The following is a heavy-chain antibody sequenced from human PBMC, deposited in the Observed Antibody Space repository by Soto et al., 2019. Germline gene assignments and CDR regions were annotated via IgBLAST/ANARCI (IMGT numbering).Heavy chain of an antibody. V-gene: IGHV3-23*01. Sequence: GGSLRLSCAGSGFALSDYYMNWVRQAPGKGLEWVSAISAGGNNTNYADSVKGRFTISSDNSKNTLYLQMNGLRADDTAVYYCAKEYSTSFDYWGQGTPVTVSS. J-gene: IGHJ4*02. CDR2: ISAGGNNT. CDR1: GFALSDYY. D-gene: IGHD6-6*01. CDR3: AKEYSTSFDY.